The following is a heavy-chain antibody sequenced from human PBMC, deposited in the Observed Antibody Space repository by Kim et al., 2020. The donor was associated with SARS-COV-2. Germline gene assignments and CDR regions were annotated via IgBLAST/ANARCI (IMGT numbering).Heavy chain of an antibody. CDR3: ARIQLERRPRYYYYMDV. V-gene: IGHV4-39*01. J-gene: IGHJ6*03. CDR1: GGSISSSSYY. Sequence: SETLSLTCTVSGGSISSSSYYWGWIRQPPGKGLEWIGSIYYSGSTYYNPSLKSRVTISVDTSKNQFSLKLSSVTAADTAVYYCARIQLERRPRYYYYMDVWGKGTTVTVSS. CDR2: IYYSGST. D-gene: IGHD1-1*01.